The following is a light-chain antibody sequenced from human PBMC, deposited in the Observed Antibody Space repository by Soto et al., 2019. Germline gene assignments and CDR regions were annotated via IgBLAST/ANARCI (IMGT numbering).Light chain of an antibody. CDR1: QGISSY. J-gene: IGKJ2*01. CDR2: VAS. Sequence: IQLTQSPSSLSASVGDRVTITCRASQGISSYLAWYQQKLGKAPKLLIYVASTLHTGVPSRFSGSGSGAHFTLTISSLQPEDFGTYSCQQLNTYPYTFGQGTKLEI. V-gene: IGKV1-9*01. CDR3: QQLNTYPYT.